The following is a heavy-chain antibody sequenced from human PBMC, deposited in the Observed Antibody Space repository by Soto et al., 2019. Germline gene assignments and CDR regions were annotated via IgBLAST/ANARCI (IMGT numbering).Heavy chain of an antibody. CDR3: SGCRWSMGGDDAFDI. J-gene: IGHJ3*02. CDR1: GYTFTSYD. CDR2: MNPNSGNT. V-gene: IGHV1-8*01. Sequence: QVQLVQSGAEVKKPGASVKVSCKASGYTFTSYDINWVRQATGQGLEWMGWMNPNSGNTGYAQKFQGRVTMTRNTSISTAYMERSSLRSEDTAVYYCSGCRWSMGGDDAFDIWGQGTMVTVSS. D-gene: IGHD7-27*01.